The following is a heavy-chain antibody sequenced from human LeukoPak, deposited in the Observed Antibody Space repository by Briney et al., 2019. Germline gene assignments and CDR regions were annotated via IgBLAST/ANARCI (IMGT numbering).Heavy chain of an antibody. J-gene: IGHJ3*02. CDR3: ARSTSRAIVVVRGAFDI. CDR2: IYHSEST. Sequence: SETLSLTCIVSAYSISSGYYWGWIRQPPGKGLEWIGSIYHSESTYYNPSLKSRVTISVDTSKNQFSLKLSSVTAADTAVYYCARSTSRAIVVVRGAFDIWGQGTMVTVSS. D-gene: IGHD3-22*01. V-gene: IGHV4-38-2*02. CDR1: AYSISSGYY.